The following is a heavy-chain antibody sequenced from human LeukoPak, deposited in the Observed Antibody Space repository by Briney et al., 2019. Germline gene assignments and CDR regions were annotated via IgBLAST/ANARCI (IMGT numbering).Heavy chain of an antibody. D-gene: IGHD1-14*01. CDR3: ARDPVSRDYYYYYMDA. J-gene: IGHJ6*03. V-gene: IGHV3-30*01. Sequence: DSVKGRFTISRDNSKNMLYLQMNSLRAEDTAVYYCARDPVSRDYYYYYMDAWGKGTTVTVSS.